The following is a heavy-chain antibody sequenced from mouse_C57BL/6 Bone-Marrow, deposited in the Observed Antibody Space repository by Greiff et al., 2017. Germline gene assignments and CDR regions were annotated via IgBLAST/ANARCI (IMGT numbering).Heavy chain of an antibody. Sequence: VQLQQSGPELVKPGASVKISCKASGYTFTDYYMNWVKQSHGKSLEWIGDINPNNGGTSYNQKFKGKDTLTVDKSSSTAYMELRSLTSEDSAVYYCARSDYGFAYWGQGTLVTVSA. CDR2: INPNNGGT. D-gene: IGHD1-1*02. CDR1: GYTFTDYY. J-gene: IGHJ3*01. CDR3: ARSDYGFAY. V-gene: IGHV1-26*01.